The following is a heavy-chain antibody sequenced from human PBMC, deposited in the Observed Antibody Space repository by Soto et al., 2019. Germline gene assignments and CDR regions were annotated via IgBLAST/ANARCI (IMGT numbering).Heavy chain of an antibody. Sequence: QVQLVQSGAEVKKPGSSVKVSCKASGGTFSSYTISWVRQAPGQGLEWMGRIIPILGIANYAQKFQGRVTITADKSTSTADMELSSLRSEDTAVYYCARDQQLPYYYYGMDVWGQGTTVTVSS. J-gene: IGHJ6*02. CDR3: ARDQQLPYYYYGMDV. CDR2: IIPILGIA. CDR1: GGTFSSYT. V-gene: IGHV1-69*08. D-gene: IGHD6-13*01.